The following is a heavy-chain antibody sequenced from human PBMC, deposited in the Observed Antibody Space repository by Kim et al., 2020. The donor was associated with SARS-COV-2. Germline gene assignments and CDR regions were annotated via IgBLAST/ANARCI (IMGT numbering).Heavy chain of an antibody. CDR3: ARDVTIFGVVITPFDAFDI. D-gene: IGHD3-3*01. V-gene: IGHV3-11*05. J-gene: IGHJ3*02. Sequence: GRFTISRDNTKNSLYLQMNSLRAEDTAVYYCARDVTIFGVVITPFDAFDIWGQGTMVTVSS.